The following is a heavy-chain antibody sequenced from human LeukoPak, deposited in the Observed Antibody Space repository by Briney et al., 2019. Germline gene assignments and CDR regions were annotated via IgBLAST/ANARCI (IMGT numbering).Heavy chain of an antibody. CDR1: GFTFSSYS. J-gene: IGHJ4*02. CDR3: ARYGDDGSGSPNFDY. D-gene: IGHD3-10*01. V-gene: IGHV3-48*02. Sequence: GGSLRLSCAASGFTFSSYSMNWVRQAPGKGLEWVSYISSSSSTIYYADSVKGRFTISGDNAKNSLYLQMNSLRDEDTAVYYCARYGDDGSGSPNFDYWGQGTLVTVSS. CDR2: ISSSSSTI.